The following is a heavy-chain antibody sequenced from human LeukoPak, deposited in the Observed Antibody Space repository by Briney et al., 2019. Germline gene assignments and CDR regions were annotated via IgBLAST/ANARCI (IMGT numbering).Heavy chain of an antibody. Sequence: SETLSLTCTVSGGSISSYYWSWIRQPAGEGLEWIGRIYTSGSTNYNPSLKSRVTMSVDTSKNQFSLKLSSVTAADTVVYYCARDGIAAAGNWFDPWGQGTLVTASS. CDR1: GGSISSYY. J-gene: IGHJ5*02. V-gene: IGHV4-4*07. D-gene: IGHD6-13*01. CDR2: IYTSGST. CDR3: ARDGIAAAGNWFDP.